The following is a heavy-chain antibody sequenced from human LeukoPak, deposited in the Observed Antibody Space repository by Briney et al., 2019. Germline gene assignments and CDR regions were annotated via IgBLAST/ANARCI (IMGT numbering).Heavy chain of an antibody. CDR3: ARQGGSGSPDPY. V-gene: IGHV4-59*08. Sequence: SSETLSLTCTVSGGSISSYYWSWIRQPPGKGLEWIGYIYYSGSTNYNPSLKSRVPISVDTSKNQFSLKLSSVTAADTAVYYCARQGGSGSPDPYWGQGTLVTVSS. J-gene: IGHJ4*02. D-gene: IGHD3-10*01. CDR2: IYYSGST. CDR1: GGSISSYY.